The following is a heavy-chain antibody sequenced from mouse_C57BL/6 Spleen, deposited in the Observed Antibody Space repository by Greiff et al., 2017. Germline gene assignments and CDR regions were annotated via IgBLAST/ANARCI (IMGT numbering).Heavy chain of an antibody. CDR2: INPSTGGT. CDR3: ARRGYYYGSSYDAMDY. CDR1: GYTFTSYW. V-gene: IGHV1-53*01. Sequence: QVQLQQPGTELVKPGASVKLSCKASGYTFTSYWMHWVKQRPGQGLEWIGNINPSTGGTNYNEKLKSKATLTEDKSSSTVYMQLSSLTSADSAVYYCARRGYYYGSSYDAMDYWGQGTSVTVSS. D-gene: IGHD1-1*01. J-gene: IGHJ4*01.